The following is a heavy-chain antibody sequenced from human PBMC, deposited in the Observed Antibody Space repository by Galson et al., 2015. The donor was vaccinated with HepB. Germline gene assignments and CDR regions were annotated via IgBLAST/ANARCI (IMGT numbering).Heavy chain of an antibody. CDR1: GYTFTSYY. CDR3: AREVGSGPPSDAFDI. V-gene: IGHV1-46*01. Sequence: SVKVSCKASGYTFTSYYMHWVRQAPGQGLEWMGIINPSGGSTSYAQKFQGRVTMTRDTSTSTVYMELSSLRSEDTAVYYCAREVGSGPPSDAFDIWGQGTMVTVSS. J-gene: IGHJ3*02. D-gene: IGHD3-16*01. CDR2: INPSGGST.